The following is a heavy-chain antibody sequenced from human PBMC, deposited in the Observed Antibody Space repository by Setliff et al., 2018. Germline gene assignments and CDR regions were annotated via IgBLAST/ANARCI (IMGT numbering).Heavy chain of an antibody. J-gene: IGHJ4*02. CDR1: GFTFSSYW. V-gene: IGHV3-7*01. Sequence: HPGGSLRLSCAASGFTFSSYWMSWVRQAPGKGLEWVANIKQDGSEKYYVDSVKGRFTISRDNAKNSLYLQMNSLRAEDTAVYYCARDHSHFPTTYSGPPPDYWGQGTLVTVSS. D-gene: IGHD5-12*01. CDR2: IKQDGSEK. CDR3: ARDHSHFPTTYSGPPPDY.